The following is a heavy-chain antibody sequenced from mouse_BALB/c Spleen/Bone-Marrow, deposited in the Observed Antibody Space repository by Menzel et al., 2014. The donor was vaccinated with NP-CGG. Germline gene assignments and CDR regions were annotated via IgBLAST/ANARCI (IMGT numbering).Heavy chain of an antibody. V-gene: IGHV1-54*01. CDR1: GYALTNYL. Sequence: QVQLQQSGAELVRPGTSVKVSCKASGYALTNYLIAWVKQRPGQGLEWIGVINPGSGGTNYNEKFKGKATLTADKSSSTAYMQLSSLTSDDSAVYFCARSRGNLYAMDYWGQGTSVTVSS. J-gene: IGHJ4*01. D-gene: IGHD2-1*01. CDR3: ARSRGNLYAMDY. CDR2: INPGSGGT.